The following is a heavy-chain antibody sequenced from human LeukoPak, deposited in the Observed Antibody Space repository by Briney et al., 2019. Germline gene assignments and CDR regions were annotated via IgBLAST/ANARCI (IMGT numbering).Heavy chain of an antibody. CDR3: ARGQGYCSSTSCFYNWFDP. CDR2: IYHSGST. V-gene: IGHV4-30-2*01. CDR1: GGSISSGGYY. J-gene: IGHJ5*02. D-gene: IGHD2-2*01. Sequence: SETLSLTCTVSGGSISSGGYYWSWIRQPPGKGLEWIGYIYHSGSTYYNPSLKSRVTISVDRSKNQFSLKLSSVTAADTAVYYCARGQGYCSSTSCFYNWFDPWGQGTLVTVSS.